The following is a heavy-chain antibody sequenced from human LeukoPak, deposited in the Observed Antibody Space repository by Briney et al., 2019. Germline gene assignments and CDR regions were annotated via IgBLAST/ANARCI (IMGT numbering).Heavy chain of an antibody. D-gene: IGHD6-19*01. Sequence: SVKVSCKASGGTFSSYAISWVRQAPGQGLEWMGGIIPIFGTANYAQKFQGRVTITADESTSTAYMELSGLRSEDTAVYYCARAGAVAGTPGYWGQGTLVTVSS. CDR1: GGTFSSYA. CDR2: IIPIFGTA. J-gene: IGHJ4*02. CDR3: ARAGAVAGTPGY. V-gene: IGHV1-69*13.